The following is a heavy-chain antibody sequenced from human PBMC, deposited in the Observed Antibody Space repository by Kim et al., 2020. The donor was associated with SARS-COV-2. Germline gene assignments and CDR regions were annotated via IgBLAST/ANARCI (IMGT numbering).Heavy chain of an antibody. CDR2: IYSGGST. CDR1: GFTVSSNY. Sequence: GGSLRLSCAASGFTVSSNYMSWVRQAPGKGLEWVSVIYSGGSTYYADSVKGRFTISRDNSKNTLYLQMNSLRAEDTAVYYCARGPSELPDDYWGQGTLVTVSS. CDR3: ARGPSELPDDY. V-gene: IGHV3-53*01. D-gene: IGHD2-15*01. J-gene: IGHJ4*02.